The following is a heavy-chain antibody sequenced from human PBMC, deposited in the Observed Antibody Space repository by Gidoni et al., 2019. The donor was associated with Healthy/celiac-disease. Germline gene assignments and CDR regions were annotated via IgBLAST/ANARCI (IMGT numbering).Heavy chain of an antibody. D-gene: IGHD2-8*02. J-gene: IGHJ4*02. CDR2: ISSNGGST. Sequence: PASGFTFSSYAMHWVRQAPGKGLEYVSAISSNGGSTYYADSVKGRFTISRDNSKNTLYLQMSSLRAEDTAVYYCVKAPGSLILGPFDYWGQGTLVTVSS. CDR1: GFTFSSYA. CDR3: VKAPGSLILGPFDY. V-gene: IGHV3-64D*06.